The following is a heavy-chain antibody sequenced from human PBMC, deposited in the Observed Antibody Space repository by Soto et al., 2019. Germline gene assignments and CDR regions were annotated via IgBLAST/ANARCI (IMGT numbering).Heavy chain of an antibody. Sequence: PSETLSLTCAVYGGSFSGYYWSWIRQPPGKGLEWIGEINHSGSTNYNPSLKSRVTISVDTSKNQFSLKLRSVTAADTAVYYCARHSYYYGSTYGCWLDPWGQGTLVTVSS. CDR2: INHSGST. J-gene: IGHJ5*02. D-gene: IGHD3-10*01. V-gene: IGHV4-34*01. CDR1: GGSFSGYY. CDR3: ARHSYYYGSTYGCWLDP.